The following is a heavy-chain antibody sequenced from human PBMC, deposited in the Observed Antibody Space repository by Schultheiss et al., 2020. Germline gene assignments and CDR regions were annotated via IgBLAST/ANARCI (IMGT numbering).Heavy chain of an antibody. CDR3: AKDRSLFQSYFDY. CDR1: GFTFSTYA. J-gene: IGHJ4*02. V-gene: IGHV3-23*01. CDR2: ISGSGGST. Sequence: CGSLRLSCAASGFTFSTYAMNWVRQSPGKGLEWVSTISGSGGSTFSEDSVKGRFTISRDNSKNTLYLLMNSLRAEDTAVYYCAKDRSLFQSYFDYWGQGTLVTVSS. D-gene: IGHD6-13*01.